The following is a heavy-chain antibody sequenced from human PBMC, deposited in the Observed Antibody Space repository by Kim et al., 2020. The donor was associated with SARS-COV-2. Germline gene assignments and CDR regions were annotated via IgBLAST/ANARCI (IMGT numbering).Heavy chain of an antibody. CDR2: ISYDGSNK. V-gene: IGHV3-30*04. Sequence: GGSLRLSCAASGFTFSSYAMHWVLQAPGKGLEWVAVISYDGSNKYYADSVKGRFTISRDNSKNTLYLQMNSLRAEDTAVYYCARDWGAYYDILTGYYPYYYYYGMDVWGQGTTVTVSS. J-gene: IGHJ6*02. CDR1: GFTFSSYA. CDR3: ARDWGAYYDILTGYYPYYYYYGMDV. D-gene: IGHD3-9*01.